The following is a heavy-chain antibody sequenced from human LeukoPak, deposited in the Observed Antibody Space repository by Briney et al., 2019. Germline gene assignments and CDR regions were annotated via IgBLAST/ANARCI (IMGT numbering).Heavy chain of an antibody. V-gene: IGHV3-21*01. D-gene: IGHD1-14*01. CDR3: AREFEGVASEAGY. Sequence: PGGSLRLSCAASVFTFSRYSMNWVRQAPGKGLEWVSSMSVNSGLIYYADSVKGRFTASRDNARKSLYLQMHSLSAEDTAVYYCAREFEGVASEAGYWGQGKLVTVSS. J-gene: IGHJ4*02. CDR1: VFTFSRYS. CDR2: MSVNSGLI.